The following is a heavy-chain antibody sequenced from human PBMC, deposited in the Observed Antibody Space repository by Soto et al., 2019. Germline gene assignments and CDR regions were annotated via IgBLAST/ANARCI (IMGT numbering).Heavy chain of an antibody. CDR1: GGSIASTFYF. J-gene: IGHJ4*02. CDR2: IHSSGNA. Sequence: QLQLQESGPRLVKTSDTLSLTCTVSGGSIASTFYFWSWIRQPPRRGLEWIGSIHSSGNAYDNPSLQSRVTISVDTSKNHFSLKLSSVTAADTAVYYSARLACRKCYTSCSQYWGQGSPVTVSS. V-gene: IGHV4-39*02. D-gene: IGHD5-18*01. CDR3: ARLACRKCYTSCSQY.